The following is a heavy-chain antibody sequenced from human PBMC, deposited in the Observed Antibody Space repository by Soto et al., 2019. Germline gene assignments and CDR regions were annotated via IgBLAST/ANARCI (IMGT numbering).Heavy chain of an antibody. J-gene: IGHJ4*02. D-gene: IGHD5-18*01. CDR1: GGSISSTSSY. Sequence: KTSETLSLTCTVSGGSISSTSSYWGWIRQPPGKGLEWIGSIYYNGFTYYNPSLKSRVTISVDTSKNQFSLKLSSVTAADTAVYYCARQKYSYGFPDNWGQGTLVTVSS. CDR3: ARQKYSYGFPDN. CDR2: IYYNGFT. V-gene: IGHV4-39*01.